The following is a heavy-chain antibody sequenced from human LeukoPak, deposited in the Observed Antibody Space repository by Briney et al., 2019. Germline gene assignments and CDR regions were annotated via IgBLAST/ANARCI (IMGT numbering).Heavy chain of an antibody. CDR1: GFTFSDYA. J-gene: IGHJ4*02. CDR2: IRASDGST. V-gene: IGHV3-23*01. Sequence: PGGSLRLSCAASGFTFSDYAMSWVRQAPGKGLEWVSSIRASDGSTYYADSVKGRFAISRDNSKNTLYLQMNSLRAEDSAIYYCAKDVYGDYGGPDYWGQGTLVTVSS. CDR3: AKDVYGDYGGPDY. D-gene: IGHD4-17*01.